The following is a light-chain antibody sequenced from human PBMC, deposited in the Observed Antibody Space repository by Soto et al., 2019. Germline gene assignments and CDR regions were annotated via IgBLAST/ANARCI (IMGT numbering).Light chain of an antibody. CDR1: QNVYNNY. V-gene: IGKV3-20*01. J-gene: IGKJ2*01. CDR2: GVL. CDR3: QPYDGSTRN. Sequence: VLTQSPDTMTLSPRERATLSCRTSQNVYNNYLAWYQQRPVQAPRLLIYGVLNRATGITDRLSGSGSGTDFTLTISGLEPDASAVYYYQPYDGSTRNFGKGTNLVIK.